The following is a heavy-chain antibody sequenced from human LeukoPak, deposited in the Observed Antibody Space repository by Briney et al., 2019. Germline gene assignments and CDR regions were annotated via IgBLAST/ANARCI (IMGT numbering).Heavy chain of an antibody. J-gene: IGHJ4*02. CDR1: GFTFSSYS. V-gene: IGHV3-74*01. CDR2: INSDGSRT. Sequence: GGSLRLSCAASGFTFSSYSMHWVRQAPGKGLMWVSRINSDGSRTHYADSVKGRFTISRDNAKNTLYLQMNSLRAEDTAVYYCARESYGSVLYYFDYWGQGILVSVSS. D-gene: IGHD3-10*01. CDR3: ARESYGSVLYYFDY.